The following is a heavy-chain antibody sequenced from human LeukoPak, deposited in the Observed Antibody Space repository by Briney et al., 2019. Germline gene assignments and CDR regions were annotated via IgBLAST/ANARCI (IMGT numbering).Heavy chain of an antibody. J-gene: IGHJ4*02. CDR2: ISSSSSYI. Sequence: GGSLRLSCAASGFTFSSHSMNWVRQAPGKGLEWVSSISSSSSYIYYADSVKGRFTISRDNAKNSLSLQMNSLRAEDTAVYYCARDRDDYPYYWGQGTLVTVSS. CDR1: GFTFSSHS. CDR3: ARDRDDYPYY. V-gene: IGHV3-21*01. D-gene: IGHD4-11*01.